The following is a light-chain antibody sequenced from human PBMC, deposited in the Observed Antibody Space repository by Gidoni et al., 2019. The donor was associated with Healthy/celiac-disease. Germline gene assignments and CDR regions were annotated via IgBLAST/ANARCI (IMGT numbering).Light chain of an antibody. Sequence: NFMLTQHHSVSESPGKTVTISCTGSSGSIASNYVQWDQQRPGSAPATVIYEDNQRPSGVPDRFSGSIDSSSSSASLTISGLKTEDEADYYCQSYDSSTVVFGGGTKLTVL. CDR3: QSYDSSTVV. V-gene: IGLV6-57*02. CDR2: EDN. CDR1: SGSIASNY. J-gene: IGLJ2*01.